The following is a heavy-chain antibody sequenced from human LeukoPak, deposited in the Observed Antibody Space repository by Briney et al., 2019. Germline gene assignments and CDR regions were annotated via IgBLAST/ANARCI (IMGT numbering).Heavy chain of an antibody. Sequence: GASVKVSCKASGYTFTSYAMNWVRQAPGQGLDWMGWINTNTGNPTYAQGFTGRFVFSLDTSVSTAYLQISSLEAEDTAVYYCARPPFCSGTTTCFGGSYFDYWGQGTLVTVSS. D-gene: IGHD2-2*01. J-gene: IGHJ4*02. CDR1: GYTFTSYA. CDR2: INTNTGNP. V-gene: IGHV7-4-1*02. CDR3: ARPPFCSGTTTCFGGSYFDY.